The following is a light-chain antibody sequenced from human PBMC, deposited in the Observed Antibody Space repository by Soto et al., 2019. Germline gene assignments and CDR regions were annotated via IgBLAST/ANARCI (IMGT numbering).Light chain of an antibody. CDR1: ESINRH. V-gene: IGKV1-39*01. CDR2: AAS. J-gene: IGKJ5*01. CDR3: QQSYSTLSIT. Sequence: DLQMTPSPSSLSASVGDRVTITCRASESINRHLNWYQQKPGKAPKLLIYAASSLQNGVPSRFSGRGSGTDLTLTISNLQPEDFATYYCQQSYSTLSITFGQGTRLEIK.